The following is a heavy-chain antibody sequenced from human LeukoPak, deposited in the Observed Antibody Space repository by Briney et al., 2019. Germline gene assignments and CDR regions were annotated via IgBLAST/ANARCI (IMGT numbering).Heavy chain of an antibody. V-gene: IGHV4-59*01. J-gene: IGHJ2*01. CDR3: ARRDSPFDL. Sequence: PSETLSLTCTVSGDSISSYYWSWIRQPPGKGLEWIAYISNSGSTNYNPSLKSRVTISVDTSKKQFSLKVRSVTAADTAVYYCARRDSPFDLWGRGTLVTVS. D-gene: IGHD3-22*01. CDR2: ISNSGST. CDR1: GDSISSYY.